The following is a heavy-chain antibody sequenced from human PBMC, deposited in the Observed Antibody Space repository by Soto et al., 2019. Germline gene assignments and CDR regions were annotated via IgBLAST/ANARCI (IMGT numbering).Heavy chain of an antibody. J-gene: IGHJ6*03. CDR1: GGTFSSYT. CDR2: IIPIFGMA. V-gene: IGHV1-69*08. CDR3: AREEAQYQLLHSYYYMDV. Sequence: QVQLVQSGAEVKKPGSSVKVSCKASGGTFSSYTINWVRQAPGQGLEWMGRIIPIFGMANYAQKFQGRVTITADESTSTAYMQLSSLRSEDTGLYYCAREEAQYQLLHSYYYMDVWGKGTPVTVSS. D-gene: IGHD2-2*01.